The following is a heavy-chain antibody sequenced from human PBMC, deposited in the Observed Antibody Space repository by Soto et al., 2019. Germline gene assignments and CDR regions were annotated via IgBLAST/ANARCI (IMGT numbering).Heavy chain of an antibody. Sequence: LRLSCAASGFTFSSYWMSWVRQAPGKGLEWVANIKQDGSEKYYVDSVKGRFTISRDNAKNSLYLQVNSLRAEDTAVYYCARDYRIQLWLSLDYWGQGTLVTVSS. CDR1: GFTFSSYW. D-gene: IGHD5-18*01. J-gene: IGHJ4*02. CDR3: ARDYRIQLWLSLDY. V-gene: IGHV3-7*01. CDR2: IKQDGSEK.